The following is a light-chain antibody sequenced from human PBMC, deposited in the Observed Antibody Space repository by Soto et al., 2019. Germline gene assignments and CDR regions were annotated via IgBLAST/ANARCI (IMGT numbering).Light chain of an antibody. V-gene: IGLV2-14*01. CDR3: SSHTSGSTRV. J-gene: IGLJ1*01. CDR2: EVT. Sequence: QSALTQPASVSGSPGQSIAISCTGTFSDVGGYDYVSWYQQHPDKAPKLMIYEVTKRPSGVSNRFSGSKSGNTASLTISWLQPDDEADYYCSSHTSGSTRVFLSGTKLTVL. CDR1: FSDVGGYDY.